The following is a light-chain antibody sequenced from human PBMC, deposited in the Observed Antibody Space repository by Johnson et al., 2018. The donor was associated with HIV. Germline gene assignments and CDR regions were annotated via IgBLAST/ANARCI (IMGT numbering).Light chain of an antibody. CDR3: GTWDSTVSVYV. V-gene: IGLV1-51*01. CDR2: DNN. J-gene: IGLJ1*01. CDR1: STNIGNNY. Sequence: QSVLTQPPSVSAAPGQKVTISCSGSSTNIGNNYVSWYQQLPGTAPKLLIYDNNQRPSGIPDRFSGSKYGTSATLGITGLQTGDEADYYCGTWDSTVSVYVFGAGTKVTVL.